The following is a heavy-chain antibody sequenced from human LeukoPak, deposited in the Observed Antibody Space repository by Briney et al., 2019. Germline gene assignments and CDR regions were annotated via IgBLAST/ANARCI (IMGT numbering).Heavy chain of an antibody. CDR2: IIPIHGTA. CDR3: VRAPDGGAFDI. J-gene: IGHJ3*02. D-gene: IGHD3-16*01. CDR1: GGIFSSYA. Sequence: ASVKVSCKASGGIFSSYAISWVRQAPGQGLEWMGRIIPIHGTANYAQKFQGRVTITADKSTSTAYMELSSLRSEDTAVYYCVRAPDGGAFDIWGQGTMVTVSS. V-gene: IGHV1-69*04.